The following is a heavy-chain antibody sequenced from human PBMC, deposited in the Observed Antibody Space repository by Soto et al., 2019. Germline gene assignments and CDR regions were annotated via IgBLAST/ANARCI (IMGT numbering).Heavy chain of an antibody. CDR1: GGTFSSYT. CDR3: ARDGDVTSTRPRGALDI. Sequence: QVQLVQSGAEVKKPGSSVKVSCKASGGTFSSYTFSWVRQAPGQGLEWMGGIVPLFGTTNDAKIFQGRVTISADESTSTVYMELSSLRSEDSDMYYCARDGDVTSTRPRGALDIWGQGTVITVSS. CDR2: IVPLFGTT. V-gene: IGHV1-69*01. J-gene: IGHJ3*02. D-gene: IGHD6-6*01.